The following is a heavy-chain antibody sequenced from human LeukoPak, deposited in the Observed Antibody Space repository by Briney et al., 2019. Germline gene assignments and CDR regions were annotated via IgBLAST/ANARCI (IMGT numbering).Heavy chain of an antibody. J-gene: IGHJ4*02. V-gene: IGHV3-49*04. Sequence: GGSLRLSCAASGFTFGDYAITWVRQAPGKGLEWVSFIRNKGYGGTTEYAASVSGRFTISRDDSKSIAYLQMNSLKTEDTAVYYCTRGYYYLYWGQGTLVTVSS. D-gene: IGHD3-10*01. CDR1: GFTFGDYA. CDR3: TRGYYYLY. CDR2: IRNKGYGGTT.